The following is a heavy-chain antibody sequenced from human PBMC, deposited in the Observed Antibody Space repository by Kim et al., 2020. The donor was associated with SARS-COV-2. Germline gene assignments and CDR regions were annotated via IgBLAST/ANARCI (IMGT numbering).Heavy chain of an antibody. J-gene: IGHJ4*02. V-gene: IGHV4-59*01. CDR3: ARGGDQGDYVPRYYFDY. Sequence: SETLSLTCTVSGGSISSYYWSWIRQPPGKGLEWIGYIYYSGSTNYNPSLKSRVTISVDTSKNQFSLKLSSVTAADTAVYYCARGGDQGDYVPRYYFDYWGQGTLVTVSS. D-gene: IGHD4-17*01. CDR2: IYYSGST. CDR1: GGSISSYY.